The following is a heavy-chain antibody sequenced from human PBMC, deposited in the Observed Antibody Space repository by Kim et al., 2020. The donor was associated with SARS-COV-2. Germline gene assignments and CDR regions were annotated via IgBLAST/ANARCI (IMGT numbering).Heavy chain of an antibody. CDR2: CNHSGST. CDR3: ATGPRGVPWFDP. D-gene: IGHD2-8*01. CDR1: GGPFSGYY. J-gene: IGHJ5*02. Sequence: SETLSLTCAVYGGPFSGYYWTWIRQPPGKGLEWIVECNHSGSTNYNPSLRSRLTVSVDTSQNQFSLKLCSVSAADTAVCYCATGPRGVPWFDPWGQGSLV. V-gene: IGHV4-34*01.